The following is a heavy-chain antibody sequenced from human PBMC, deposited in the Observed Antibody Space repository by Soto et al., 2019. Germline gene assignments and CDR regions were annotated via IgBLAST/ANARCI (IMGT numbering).Heavy chain of an antibody. CDR1: GYRFTVYK. D-gene: IGHD4-17*01. V-gene: IGHV1-2*04. J-gene: IGHJ4*01. Sequence: GASIKVSCKTSGYRFTVYKLHWVRQAPGQGLEWMGWVDPNGGGSNSAQKFQGSVTMTWDTSITTAYLDLTRLTTNDTATYFCATWVDYGDFEGFDFWG. CDR2: VDPNGGGS. CDR3: ATWVDYGDFEGFDF.